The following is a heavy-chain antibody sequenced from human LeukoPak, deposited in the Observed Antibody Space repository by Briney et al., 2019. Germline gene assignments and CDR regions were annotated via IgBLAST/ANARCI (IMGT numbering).Heavy chain of an antibody. CDR1: GFSISSSA. V-gene: IGHV3-21*01. Sequence: GGSLRLSCAASGFSISSSAMNWVRQAPGKGLEWVSSINNVASHIYYAGSVRGRFTISRDNAKNSVYLQMNSLRAEDTAVYYCTRDATYYLRYGYFDYWGQGTLVTVSS. CDR3: TRDATYYLRYGYFDY. CDR2: INNVASHI. J-gene: IGHJ4*02. D-gene: IGHD2/OR15-2a*01.